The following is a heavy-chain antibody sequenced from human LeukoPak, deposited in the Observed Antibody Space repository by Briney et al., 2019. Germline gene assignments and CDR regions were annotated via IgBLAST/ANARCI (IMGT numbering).Heavy chain of an antibody. CDR1: GYTFTGYY. CDR3: ARDLGRRYSGSYPNWFDP. CDR2: INPNSGGT. V-gene: IGHV1-2*06. D-gene: IGHD1-26*01. J-gene: IGHJ5*02. Sequence: ASVKVSCKAFGYTFTGYYMHWVRQAPGQGLEWMGRINPNSGGTNYAQKFQGRVTMTRDTSISTAYMELSRLRSDDTAVYYCARDLGRRYSGSYPNWFDPWGQGTLVTVSS.